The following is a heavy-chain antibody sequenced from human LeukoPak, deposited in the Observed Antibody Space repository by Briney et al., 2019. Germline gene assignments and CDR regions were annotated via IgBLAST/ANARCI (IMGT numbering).Heavy chain of an antibody. V-gene: IGHV3-9*01. D-gene: IGHD3-22*01. J-gene: IGHJ4*02. Sequence: GRSLRLSCAASGFTFDDYAMHWVRQAPGKGLEWVSGISWSSGSIGYADSVKGRFTISRDNAKNSLYLQGNSLRAEDTALYYCAKGGGGTYYYDSSGYDYWGQGTLVTVSS. CDR1: GFTFDDYA. CDR2: ISWSSGSI. CDR3: AKGGGGTYYYDSSGYDY.